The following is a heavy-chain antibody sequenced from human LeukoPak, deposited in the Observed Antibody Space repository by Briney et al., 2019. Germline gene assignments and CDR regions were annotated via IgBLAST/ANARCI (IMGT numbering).Heavy chain of an antibody. CDR2: ISGSGGGT. Sequence: GGSLRLSCAASGFIFSTYPMNWVRQAPGKGLEWVATISGSGGGTYYADSVKGRFTISRDNSKNTLYLQMNRLRAEDTAIYYCAKERTQTTSFDYWGQGTLVTVSS. V-gene: IGHV3-23*01. D-gene: IGHD2/OR15-2a*01. CDR3: AKERTQTTSFDY. CDR1: GFIFSTYP. J-gene: IGHJ4*02.